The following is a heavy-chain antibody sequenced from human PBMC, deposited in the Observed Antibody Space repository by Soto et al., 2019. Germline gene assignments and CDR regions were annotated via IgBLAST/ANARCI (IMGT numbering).Heavy chain of an antibody. V-gene: IGHV3-23*01. D-gene: IGHD3-22*01. CDR2: ISGSGGST. CDR3: AKDDSGYSSYWYFDL. J-gene: IGHJ2*01. Sequence: GGSLRLSCAASGFTFSSYAMSWVRQAPGKGLEWVSAISGSGGSTYYADSVKGRFTISRDNSKNTLYLQMNSLRAEDTAVYYCAKDDSGYSSYWYFDLWGRGTLVTVSS. CDR1: GFTFSSYA.